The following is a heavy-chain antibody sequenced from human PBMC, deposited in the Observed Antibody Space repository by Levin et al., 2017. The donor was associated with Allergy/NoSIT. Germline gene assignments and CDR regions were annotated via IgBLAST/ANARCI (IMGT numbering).Heavy chain of an antibody. V-gene: IGHV3-30*18. CDR2: ISYHGRDK. D-gene: IGHD4-17*01. CDR1: GFNFSTYG. CDR3: AKLDYGDYETSGESYYYGMDG. J-gene: IGHJ6*02. Sequence: GGSLRLSCAASGFNFSTYGMHWVRQAPGKGLEWVAVISYHGRDKYYADSVKGRFTISRDNSKNTVNLQMNSLRAEDTAVYYCAKLDYGDYETSGESYYYGMDGWGQGTTVTVSS.